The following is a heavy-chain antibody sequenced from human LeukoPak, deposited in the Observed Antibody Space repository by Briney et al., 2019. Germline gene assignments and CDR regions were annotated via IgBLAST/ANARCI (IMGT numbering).Heavy chain of an antibody. D-gene: IGHD3-3*01. V-gene: IGHV4-59*01. CDR3: ARDRYYDFWSGDNHYFDY. CDR2: IYYSGST. CDR1: GGSISSYY. J-gene: IGHJ4*02. Sequence: PSETLSLTCTVSGGSISSYYWSWIRQPPGKGLEWIGYIYYSGSTNYNPSLKSRVTISVDTSKNQFSLKLSSVTAADTAVYYCARDRYYDFWSGDNHYFDYWGQGTLVTVSS.